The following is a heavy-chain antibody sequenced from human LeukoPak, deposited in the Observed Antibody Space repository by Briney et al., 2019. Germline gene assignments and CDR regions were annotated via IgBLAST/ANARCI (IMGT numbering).Heavy chain of an antibody. V-gene: IGHV3-48*01. CDR1: GFTFSSYS. Sequence: QSGGSLRLSCAASGFTFSSYSMNWVRQAPGKGLEWVSYISSSSSTIYYADSVKGRFTISRDNAKNSLYLQMNSLSAEDTSVYYCARDGYYYGSGSYRRFDYWGQGTLVTVSS. D-gene: IGHD3-10*01. J-gene: IGHJ4*02. CDR3: ARDGYYYGSGSYRRFDY. CDR2: ISSSSSTI.